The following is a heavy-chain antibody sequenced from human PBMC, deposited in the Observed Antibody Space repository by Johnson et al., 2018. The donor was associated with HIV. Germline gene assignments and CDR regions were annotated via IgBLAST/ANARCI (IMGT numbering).Heavy chain of an antibody. V-gene: IGHV3-30-3*01. CDR1: GFTFSSYG. CDR3: ARGTTGQYHYDAFDI. J-gene: IGHJ3*02. Sequence: QVKLVESGGGVVQPGRSLRLSCAASGFTFSSYGMHWVRQAPGKGLNWVAVISYDGSNKDYADSVKGRFTISRDNAKNSLYLQMTSLRAEDTAVYYCARGTTGQYHYDAFDIWGQGTMVTVSS. CDR2: ISYDGSNK. D-gene: IGHD1-14*01.